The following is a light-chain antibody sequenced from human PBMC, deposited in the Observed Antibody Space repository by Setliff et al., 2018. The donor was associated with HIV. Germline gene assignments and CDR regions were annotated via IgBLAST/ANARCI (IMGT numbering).Light chain of an antibody. CDR2: DVS. Sequence: LTQPASVSGSPGQSITISCTGTSSDVGSYNYVSWYQQHPGRAPKLMIYDVSNRPSGVSNRFSGSKSGNTASLTISGLQADDEADYYCSSYTSSSTLILFGTGTKVTVL. CDR3: SSYTSSSTLIL. J-gene: IGLJ1*01. V-gene: IGLV2-14*03. CDR1: SSDVGSYNY.